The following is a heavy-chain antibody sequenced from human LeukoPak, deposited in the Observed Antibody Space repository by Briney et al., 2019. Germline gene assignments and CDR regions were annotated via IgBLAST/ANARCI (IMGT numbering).Heavy chain of an antibody. V-gene: IGHV3-23*01. Sequence: LPGGSLRLSCEASGFSFPYGMSWVRQAPGKGLEWVSSINTSGGNTHYADSLKGRVTISRDNSKNTVYLQMNNLRDEDTAIYCAPQLWDHPGPWGQGTLVIVSS. CDR1: GFSFPYG. D-gene: IGHD3-16*01. CDR3: PQLWDHPGP. CDR2: INTSGGNT. J-gene: IGHJ5*02.